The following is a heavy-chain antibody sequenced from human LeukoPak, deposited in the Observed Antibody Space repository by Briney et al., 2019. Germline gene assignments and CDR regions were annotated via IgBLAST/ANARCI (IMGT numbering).Heavy chain of an antibody. V-gene: IGHV1-8*01. D-gene: IGHD3-3*01. CDR3: ARGDFWSGYYFDY. J-gene: IGHJ4*02. CDR1: GYTFTSYD. Sequence: GASVKVSCKASGYTFTSYDINWVRQATGQGLEWMGWMNPNSGNTGYAQKFQGRVTMTRNTSISTAYMELSSLRSEDTAVCYCARGDFWSGYYFDYWGQGTLVTVSS. CDR2: MNPNSGNT.